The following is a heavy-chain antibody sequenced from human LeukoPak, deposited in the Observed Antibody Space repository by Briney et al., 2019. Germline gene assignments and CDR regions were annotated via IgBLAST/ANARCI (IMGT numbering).Heavy chain of an antibody. V-gene: IGHV3-74*01. CDR2: IKPDGSIT. J-gene: IGHJ5*02. Sequence: GGSLRLSCAASGFTFRNYWMHWVRQAPGKGLEWVSRIKPDGSITAYADSVKGRLTISRDNAKNTLYLQTSSLRAEDTAVYYCARSDWFDPWGQGTLVTVSS. CDR1: GFTFRNYW. CDR3: ARSDWFDP.